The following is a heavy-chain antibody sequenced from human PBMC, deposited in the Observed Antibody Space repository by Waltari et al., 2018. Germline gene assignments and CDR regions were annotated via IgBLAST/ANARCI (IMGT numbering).Heavy chain of an antibody. V-gene: IGHV3-21*01. J-gene: IGHJ4*02. Sequence: EVQLVESGGGLVKPGVSLRLSCAASGFTFSRYSMNWVRQAPGRGMEWVSSISGTTGYIYYIDSVKGRFTVSRDNAKNSLFLQMNSLRAEDTAVYYCASSRGYSYFFDYWGQGTLVTVSS. CDR3: ASSRGYSYFFDY. CDR1: GFTFSRYS. CDR2: ISGTTGYI. D-gene: IGHD5-18*01.